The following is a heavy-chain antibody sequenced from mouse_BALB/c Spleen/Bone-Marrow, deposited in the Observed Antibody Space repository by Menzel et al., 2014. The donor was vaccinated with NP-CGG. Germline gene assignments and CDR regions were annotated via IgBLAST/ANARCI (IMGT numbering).Heavy chain of an antibody. CDR3: ARPLTGAYFDY. CDR1: GFAFSSYD. Sequence: VQLKESGGGLVKPGGSLKLSCAASGFAFSSYDMSWVRQTPGKRLEWVATISSGGSYTYCPDSVKGRFTISRDNARNTLYLQISSLRSEDTALYYCARPLTGAYFDYWGQGTTLTVSS. CDR2: ISSGGSYT. D-gene: IGHD4-1*01. J-gene: IGHJ2*01. V-gene: IGHV5-9*02.